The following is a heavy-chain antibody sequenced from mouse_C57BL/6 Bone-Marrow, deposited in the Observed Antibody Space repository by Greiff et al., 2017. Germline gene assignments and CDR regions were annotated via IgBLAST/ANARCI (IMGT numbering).Heavy chain of an antibody. D-gene: IGHD2-3*01. J-gene: IGHJ3*01. CDR1: GYTFTSYG. V-gene: IGHV1-81*01. Sequence: QVQLKQSGAELARPGASVKLSCKASGYTFTSYGISWVKQRTGQGLEWIGEIYPRSGNNYYNEKFKGKATLTADKSSSTAYMELRSLTSEDSAVYFCARSSGYWGFAYWGQGTLVTVSA. CDR3: ARSSGYWGFAY. CDR2: IYPRSGNN.